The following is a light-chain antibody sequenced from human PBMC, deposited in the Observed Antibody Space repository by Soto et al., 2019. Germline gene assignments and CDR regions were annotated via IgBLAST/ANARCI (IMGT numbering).Light chain of an antibody. V-gene: IGKV3-11*01. Sequence: EIVLTQSPATLSLSPWERATLSCRASQSVSNNYLAWYQQKPGQAPRLLIYDASNRATGIPARFSGSGSGTDFTLTISSLEPEDFAVYYCQQRSNWPPITFGQGTRLEIK. CDR3: QQRSNWPPIT. J-gene: IGKJ5*01. CDR2: DAS. CDR1: QSVSNNY.